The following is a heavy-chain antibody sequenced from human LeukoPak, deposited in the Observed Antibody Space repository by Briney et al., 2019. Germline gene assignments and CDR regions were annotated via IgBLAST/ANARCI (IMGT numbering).Heavy chain of an antibody. CDR1: GGSISSSSYY. D-gene: IGHD6-13*01. CDR2: IYYSGST. V-gene: IGHV4-39*01. Sequence: SETLSLTCTDSGGSISSSSYYWGWIRQPPGKGLEWIGSIYYSGSTYYNPSLKSRVTISVDTSKNQFSLKLSSVTAADTAVYYCARLYSSSWYPCFDYWGQGTLVTVSS. J-gene: IGHJ4*02. CDR3: ARLYSSSWYPCFDY.